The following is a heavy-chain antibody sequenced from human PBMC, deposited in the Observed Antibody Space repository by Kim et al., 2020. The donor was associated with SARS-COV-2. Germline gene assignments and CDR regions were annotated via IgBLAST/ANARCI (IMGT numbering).Heavy chain of an antibody. CDR2: INHSGST. V-gene: IGHV4-34*01. D-gene: IGHD3-22*01. Sequence: SETLSLTCAVYGGSFSGYYWSWIRQPPGKGLEWIGEINHSGSTNYNPSLKSRVTISVDTSKNQFSLKLSSVTAADTAVYYCARVSGYYYDSSGYHQFDYWGQGTLVTVSS. CDR3: ARVSGYYYDSSGYHQFDY. J-gene: IGHJ4*02. CDR1: GGSFSGYY.